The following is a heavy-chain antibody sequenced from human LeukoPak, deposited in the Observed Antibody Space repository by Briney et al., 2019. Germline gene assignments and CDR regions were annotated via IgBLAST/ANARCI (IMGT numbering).Heavy chain of an antibody. D-gene: IGHD3-22*01. Sequence: GGSLRLSCAASGFTVSSNYMSWVRQAPGKGLEWVSFIYSGGNTYYADSVKGRFTISRDNSKNTLYLQMNSLRAEDTAVYYCAKGVEGTMIVVVIGLDYWGQGTLVTVSS. J-gene: IGHJ4*02. CDR1: GFTVSSNY. V-gene: IGHV3-66*01. CDR2: IYSGGNT. CDR3: AKGVEGTMIVVVIGLDY.